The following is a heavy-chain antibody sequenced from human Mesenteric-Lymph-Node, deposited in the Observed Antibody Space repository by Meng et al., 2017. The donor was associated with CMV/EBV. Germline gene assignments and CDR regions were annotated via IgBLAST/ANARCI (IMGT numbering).Heavy chain of an antibody. V-gene: IGHV1-2*02. D-gene: IGHD6-13*01. CDR1: GYTFTGYY. CDR3: ARTTRGQQLVGPLVGYYYGMDV. CDR2: INPNSGGT. J-gene: IGHJ6*02. Sequence: ASVKVSCKASGYTFTGYYMHWVRQAPGQGLEWMGWINPNSGGTNYAQKFQGRVTMTRDTSISTAYMELSRLRSDDTAVYYCARTTRGQQLVGPLVGYYYGMDVWGQGTTVTVSS.